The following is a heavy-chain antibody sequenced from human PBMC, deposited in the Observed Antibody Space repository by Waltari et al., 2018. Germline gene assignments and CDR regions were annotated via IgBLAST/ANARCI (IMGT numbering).Heavy chain of an antibody. J-gene: IGHJ2*01. CDR2: IIPLLGIA. D-gene: IGHD3-10*01. CDR1: GGTFSSYA. V-gene: IGHV1-69*04. CDR3: ARVRYYYGSGSYYESWYFDL. Sequence: QVQLVQSGAEVKKPGSSVKVSCKASGGTFSSYAISWVRQAPGQGLEWMGGIIPLLGIANYAQKFQGRVTITADESTSTADMELSSLRSEDTAVYYCARVRYYYGSGSYYESWYFDLWGRGTLVTVSS.